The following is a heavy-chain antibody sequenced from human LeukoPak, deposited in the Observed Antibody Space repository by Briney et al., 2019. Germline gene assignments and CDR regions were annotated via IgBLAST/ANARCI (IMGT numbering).Heavy chain of an antibody. Sequence: GTSLRLSCAASGFTFSSYGMHWVRQAPGKGLEWVAVISYDGSNKYYADSVKGRFTISRDNSKNTLYLQMNSLRAEDTAVYYCAKERSHLINYFDYWGQGTLVTVSS. D-gene: IGHD3-16*01. J-gene: IGHJ4*02. V-gene: IGHV3-30*18. CDR2: ISYDGSNK. CDR3: AKERSHLINYFDY. CDR1: GFTFSSYG.